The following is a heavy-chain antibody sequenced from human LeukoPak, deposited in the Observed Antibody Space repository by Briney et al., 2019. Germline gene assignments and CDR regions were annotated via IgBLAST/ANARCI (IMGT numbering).Heavy chain of an antibody. V-gene: IGHV3-30*02. CDR3: AREGYVPFDY. Sequence: GGSLRLSCAASGFTFNSFAMHWARQAPGKGLEWVAFIRYDGSNKYYADSVKGRFTISRDNSKNTLYLQMNSLRAEDTAVYYCAREGYVPFDYWGQGTLVAVSS. CDR2: IRYDGSNK. D-gene: IGHD3-16*01. CDR1: GFTFNSFA. J-gene: IGHJ4*02.